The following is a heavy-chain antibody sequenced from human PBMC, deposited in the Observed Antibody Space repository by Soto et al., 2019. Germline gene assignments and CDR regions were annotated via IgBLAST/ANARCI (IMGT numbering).Heavy chain of an antibody. CDR1: DGSISNYY. CDR2: IYYTGST. Sequence: SETLSLTCTVSDGSISNYYWSWIRQPPGKGLEWIGHIYYTGSTKYNPSLKSRVIMSVDTSKNQFSLNLSSVTAADTAVYYCARHDVLDYWGQGTLVTVSS. CDR3: ARHDVLDY. D-gene: IGHD6-6*01. V-gene: IGHV4-59*01. J-gene: IGHJ4*02.